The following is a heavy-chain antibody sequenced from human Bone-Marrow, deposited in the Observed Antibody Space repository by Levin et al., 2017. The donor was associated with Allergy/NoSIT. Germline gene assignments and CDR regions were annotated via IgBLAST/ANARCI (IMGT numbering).Heavy chain of an antibody. D-gene: IGHD2-2*01. CDR1: GYTFTSYA. V-gene: IGHV1-3*01. CDR2: INAGNGNT. J-gene: IGHJ4*02. CDR3: ARDEHCSSTSCYEMPLTFDY. Sequence: ASVKVSCKASGYTFTSYAMHWVRQAPGQRLEWMGWINAGNGNTKYSQKFQGRVTITRDTSASTAYMELSSLRSEDTAVYYCARDEHCSSTSCYEMPLTFDYWGQGTLVTVSS.